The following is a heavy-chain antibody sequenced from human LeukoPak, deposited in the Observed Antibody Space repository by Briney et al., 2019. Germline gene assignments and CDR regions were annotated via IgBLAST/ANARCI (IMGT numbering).Heavy chain of an antibody. CDR2: INPNSGGT. J-gene: IGHJ6*03. Sequence: GASVKVSCKASGYTFTGYYMHWVRQAPGQGLEWMGWINPNSGGTNCAQKFQGRVTMTRDTSISTAYMELSRLRSGDTAVYYCARDGGYCSGGSCYSYYYYYYMDVWGKGTTVTISS. CDR3: ARDGGYCSGGSCYSYYYYYYMDV. CDR1: GYTFTGYY. D-gene: IGHD2-15*01. V-gene: IGHV1-2*02.